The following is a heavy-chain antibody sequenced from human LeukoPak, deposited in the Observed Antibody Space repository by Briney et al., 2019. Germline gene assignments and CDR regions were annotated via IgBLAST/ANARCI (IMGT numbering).Heavy chain of an antibody. CDR3: ARSYYYDSSGYLWEDY. D-gene: IGHD3-22*01. Sequence: GASVKVSCTASGYTFTSYGISWVRQAPGQGLEWMGWISAYNGNTNYAQKLQGRVTMTTDTSTSTAYMELRSLRSDDTAVYYCARSYYYDSSGYLWEDYWGQGTLVTVSS. V-gene: IGHV1-18*01. CDR1: GYTFTSYG. J-gene: IGHJ4*02. CDR2: ISAYNGNT.